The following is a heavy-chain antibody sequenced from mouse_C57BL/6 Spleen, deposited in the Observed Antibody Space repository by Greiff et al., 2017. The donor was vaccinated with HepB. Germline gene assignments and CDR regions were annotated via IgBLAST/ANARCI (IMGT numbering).Heavy chain of an antibody. Sequence: VQLQQSGGGLVKPGGSLKLSCAASGFTFSDYGMHWVRQAPEKGLEWVAYISSGSSTIYYADTVKGRFTISRDNAKNTLFLQMTSLRSEDTAMYYCARRDGYYLYAMDYWGQGTSVTVSS. V-gene: IGHV5-17*01. CDR1: GFTFSDYG. D-gene: IGHD2-3*01. CDR3: ARRDGYYLYAMDY. CDR2: ISSGSSTI. J-gene: IGHJ4*01.